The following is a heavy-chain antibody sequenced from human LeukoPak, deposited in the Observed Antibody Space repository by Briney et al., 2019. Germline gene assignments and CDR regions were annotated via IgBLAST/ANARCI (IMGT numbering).Heavy chain of an antibody. D-gene: IGHD4-23*01. J-gene: IGHJ4*02. Sequence: PSETLSLTCTVSGGSISISRHYWAWIRQPPGKGLDWIGTIHYTGTTYYSPSLRSRASISVDRSTNQFSLRVSPVTAADTAVYYCARYGNSAVYWGQGTLVTVSS. CDR3: ARYGNSAVY. CDR2: IHYTGTT. V-gene: IGHV4-39*07. CDR1: GGSISISRHY.